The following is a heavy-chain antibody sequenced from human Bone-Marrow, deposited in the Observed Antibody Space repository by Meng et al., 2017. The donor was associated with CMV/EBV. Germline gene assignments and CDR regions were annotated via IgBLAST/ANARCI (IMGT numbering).Heavy chain of an antibody. Sequence: GESLKISCAASGFTFSSYSMNWVRQAPGKGLEWVSYISSSSSTIYYADSVKGRFTISRDNAKNSLYLQMNSLRAEDTAVYYCASISGWGDFDYWGQGTLVTVSS. D-gene: IGHD6-19*01. J-gene: IGHJ4*02. CDR2: ISSSSSTI. CDR3: ASISGWGDFDY. V-gene: IGHV3-48*04. CDR1: GFTFSSYS.